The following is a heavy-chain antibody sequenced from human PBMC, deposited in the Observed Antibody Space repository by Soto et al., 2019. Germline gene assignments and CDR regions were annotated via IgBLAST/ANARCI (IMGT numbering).Heavy chain of an antibody. CDR1: GLTFSNDA. CDR2: ISYNGIST. Sequence: GSLRLSCAASGLTFSNDAMNWVRQAPGRGLEWASSISYNGISTFYADSVKGRFTVSRDNSKNTLYLQMNSLRAEDTAVYYCARGYYYDSSGYYRSSQYFQHWGQGTLVTVSS. J-gene: IGHJ1*01. D-gene: IGHD3-22*01. V-gene: IGHV3-23*01. CDR3: ARGYYYDSSGYYRSSQYFQH.